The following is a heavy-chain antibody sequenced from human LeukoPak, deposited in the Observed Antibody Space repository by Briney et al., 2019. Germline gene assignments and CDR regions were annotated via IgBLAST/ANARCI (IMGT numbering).Heavy chain of an antibody. CDR1: GFTVSSNY. CDR3: ARDGDTTYYYYGMDV. Sequence: GGSLRLSCAASGFTVSSNYMNWVRQAPGKGLEWVSVIYSGGNTYYADSVKGRFTISRDTSKNTLFLQMNSLRAEDTAVYYCARDGDTTYYYYGMDVWGQGTTVTVSS. V-gene: IGHV3-66*01. CDR2: IYSGGNT. J-gene: IGHJ6*02. D-gene: IGHD5-18*01.